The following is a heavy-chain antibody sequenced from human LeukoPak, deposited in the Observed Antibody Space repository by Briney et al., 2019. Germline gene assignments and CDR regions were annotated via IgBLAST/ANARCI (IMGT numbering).Heavy chain of an antibody. CDR3: ARDQDCSSTSCYTSFDY. J-gene: IGHJ4*02. Sequence: PGGSLRLSCAASGFTFGSYSMNWVRQAPGKGLEWVSSISSSSSYIYYADSVKGRFTISRDNAKNSLYLQMNSLRAEDTAVYYCARDQDCSSTSCYTSFDYWGQGTLVTVSS. CDR2: ISSSSSYI. D-gene: IGHD2-2*02. V-gene: IGHV3-21*01. CDR1: GFTFGSYS.